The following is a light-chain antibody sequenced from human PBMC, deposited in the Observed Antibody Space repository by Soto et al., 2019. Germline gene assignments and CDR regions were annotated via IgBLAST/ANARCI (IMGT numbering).Light chain of an antibody. CDR1: QSISSW. Sequence: DIQMTQSPSTLSASVGDRVTITCRASQSISSWLAWYQQKPGKAPKLLIYKASSLESGVPSRFSGSGSGTEFTLTISSLQPDDSATYYCQHYNSYPLTFSGGTKVEIK. V-gene: IGKV1-5*03. CDR2: KAS. CDR3: QHYNSYPLT. J-gene: IGKJ4*01.